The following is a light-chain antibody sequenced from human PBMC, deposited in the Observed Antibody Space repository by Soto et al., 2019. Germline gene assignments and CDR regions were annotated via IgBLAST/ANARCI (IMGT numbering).Light chain of an antibody. CDR3: SSYISSSTPFDV. Sequence: QSALTQPASVSGCPGQSITISCTGTSSDVGGHNSVSWYQQHPGKAPKLMIFEVSNRPSGVSNRFSGSKSGNTASLTISGLQAEDEADYYCSSYISSSTPFDVFGTGTKLTVL. V-gene: IGLV2-14*01. CDR1: SSDVGGHNS. CDR2: EVS. J-gene: IGLJ1*01.